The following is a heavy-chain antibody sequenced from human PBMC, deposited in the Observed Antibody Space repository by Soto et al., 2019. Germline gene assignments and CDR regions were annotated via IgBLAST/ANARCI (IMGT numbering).Heavy chain of an antibody. V-gene: IGHV4-34*01. D-gene: IGHD3-10*01. CDR3: ARSGHLFDS. J-gene: IGHJ4*02. CDR1: GGSFNDYY. Sequence: QVQLQQWGAGLLKPSETLSLTYAVYGGSFNDYYWSWIRQPPGKGLEWIGEINHTGHKNYNPSLKSRVTISVDTSKNQFSLKVSSVTAADTAVYYCARSGHLFDSWGQGILVTVSS. CDR2: INHTGHK.